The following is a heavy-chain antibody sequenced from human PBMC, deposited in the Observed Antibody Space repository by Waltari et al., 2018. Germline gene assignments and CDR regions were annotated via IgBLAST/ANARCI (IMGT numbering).Heavy chain of an antibody. D-gene: IGHD3-22*01. J-gene: IGHJ4*02. V-gene: IGHV4-34*02. Sequence: QVQLQQWATGLLKPSATLSLTCTVSDGSVSGNYWRWIRTSPGKWLEWLGEISPTGTANYIPSLKSRLTMSVDTSKNQFSVSLTSVTAADTALYFCAGGYGSSDSWGQGTLVTVSS. CDR2: ISPTGTA. CDR3: AGGYGSSDS. CDR1: DGSVSGNY.